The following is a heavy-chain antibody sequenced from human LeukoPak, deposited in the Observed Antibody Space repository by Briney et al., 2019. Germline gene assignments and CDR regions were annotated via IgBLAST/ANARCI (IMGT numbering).Heavy chain of an antibody. V-gene: IGHV3-23*01. Sequence: PGGSLRLSCAASGLAFSNYAMAWVRQAPGKEPEWVSVITGGGADTYQIDSVKGRFTISRDNSKNTLYLQMNSLRAEDTAVYFCAKGTLGRCNGASCYPLDYWGQGTLVTVSS. CDR3: AKGTLGRCNGASCYPLDY. CDR2: ITGGGADT. J-gene: IGHJ4*02. CDR1: GLAFSNYA. D-gene: IGHD2-15*01.